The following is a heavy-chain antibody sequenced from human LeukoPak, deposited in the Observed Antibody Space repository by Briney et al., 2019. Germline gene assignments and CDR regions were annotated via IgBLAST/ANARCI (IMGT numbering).Heavy chain of an antibody. CDR2: INSDGSST. CDR3: ARRTNDYGSGRSFDY. J-gene: IGHJ4*02. D-gene: IGHD3-10*01. CDR1: GFTFSSYW. Sequence: GGSLRLSCAASGFTFSSYWMHWVRQAPGKGLVWVSRINSDGSSTSYVDSVKGRFTISRDNAKNTLYLQMNSLRAEDTAVYYCARRTNDYGSGRSFDYWGQGTLVTVSS. V-gene: IGHV3-74*01.